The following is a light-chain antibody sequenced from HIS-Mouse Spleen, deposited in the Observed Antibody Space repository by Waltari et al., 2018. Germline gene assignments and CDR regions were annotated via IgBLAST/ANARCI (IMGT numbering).Light chain of an antibody. CDR1: QSVSSN. V-gene: IGKV3-15*01. Sequence: ETAMTQSPATLSVSPGERATLSCRASQSVSSNLAWYQQKPGQAPRLLIYGASTRATGIPARFSGSGSGTEFTLSISSLQSEDCAVYYCQQYNNWPLSFGGGTKVEIK. CDR3: QQYNNWPLS. CDR2: GAS. J-gene: IGKJ4*01.